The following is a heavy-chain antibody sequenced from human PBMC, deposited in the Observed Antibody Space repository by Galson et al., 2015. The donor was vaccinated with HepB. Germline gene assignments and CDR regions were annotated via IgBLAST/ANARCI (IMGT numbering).Heavy chain of an antibody. V-gene: IGHV3-23*01. D-gene: IGHD6-6*01. CDR3: AKDLGSISAFTPDFDY. Sequence: SLRLSCAASGFTFSNYAMNWVRQAPGKGLEWVSAITGSGANTYYADSVKGRFTISRDNSKNTLYLQMNSLRAEDTAVYYCAKDLGSISAFTPDFDYWGQGTLVTVSS. J-gene: IGHJ4*02. CDR1: GFTFSNYA. CDR2: ITGSGANT.